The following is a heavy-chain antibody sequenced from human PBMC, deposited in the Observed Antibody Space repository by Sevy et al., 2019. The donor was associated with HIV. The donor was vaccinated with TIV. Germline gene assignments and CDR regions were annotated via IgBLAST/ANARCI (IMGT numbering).Heavy chain of an antibody. D-gene: IGHD3-22*01. CDR2: IYYSGST. J-gene: IGHJ4*02. Sequence: SETLSLTCTVSGGSISSSSYYWGWIRQPPGKGLEWIGSIYYSGSTYYNPSLKSRVTISVDTSKNQFSLKLSSVTAADTAVYYCARRRKYYDSGGYYYGYYFDYWGQGTLVTVSS. CDR3: ARRRKYYDSGGYYYGYYFDY. V-gene: IGHV4-39*01. CDR1: GGSISSSSYY.